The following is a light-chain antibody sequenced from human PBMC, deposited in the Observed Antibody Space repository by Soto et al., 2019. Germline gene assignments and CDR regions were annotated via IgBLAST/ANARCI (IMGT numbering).Light chain of an antibody. V-gene: IGLV7-43*01. J-gene: IGLJ1*01. CDR1: TGAVTSGYY. CDR3: LLYDGGAHV. Sequence: QAVVTQEPSLTVSPGGTVTLTCASSTGAVTSGYYPNWFQQKPGQAPRALIYSTSNTHSWTPARFSGSLLGGKAALTLAGVQPEDEAEYYCLLYDGGAHVFGTGTKLTVL. CDR2: STS.